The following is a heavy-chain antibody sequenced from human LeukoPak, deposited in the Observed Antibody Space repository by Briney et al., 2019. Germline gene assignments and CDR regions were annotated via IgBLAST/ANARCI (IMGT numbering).Heavy chain of an antibody. J-gene: IGHJ4*02. D-gene: IGHD1-26*01. CDR1: GGSISSSY. CDR2: IYYTGRT. Sequence: SETLSLTCAVYGGSISSSYWSWIRQPPGKGLEWIGYIYYTGRTSYSPSLRRRVSMSADTSKNQISLKLSSVTAADTAVYYCARECSGRTVGECFTYWGQGTQVTVSS. V-gene: IGHV4-59*01. CDR3: ARECSGRTVGECFTY.